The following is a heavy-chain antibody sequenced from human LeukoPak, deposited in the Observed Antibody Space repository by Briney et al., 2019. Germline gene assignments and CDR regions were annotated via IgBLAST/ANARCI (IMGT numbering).Heavy chain of an antibody. J-gene: IGHJ6*02. Sequence: PGGSLRLSCAASGFTFSSYGIHWVRQAPGKGLEWVAVISSDGTHKYYADSMKGRFTISRDNSKNTLYLQMNSLRAEDTAVYYCAKDGSRGGTTYGMDVWGQGTTVTVSS. CDR3: AKDGSRGGTTYGMDV. D-gene: IGHD1-1*01. CDR2: ISSDGTHK. CDR1: GFTFSSYG. V-gene: IGHV3-30*18.